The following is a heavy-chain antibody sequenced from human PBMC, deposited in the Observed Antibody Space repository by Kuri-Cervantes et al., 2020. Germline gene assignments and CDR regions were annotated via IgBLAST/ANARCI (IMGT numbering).Heavy chain of an antibody. CDR3: ARVAGSGSYSKGDDAFDI. CDR1: GGSISSGDYY. J-gene: IGHJ3*02. Sequence: SETLSLTCTVSGGSISSGDYYWSWIRQPPGKGLEWIGYIYHSGSTYYNPSLKSRVTISVDRSKNQFSLKLSSVTAADTAVYYCARVAGSGSYSKGDDAFDIWGQGTMVTVSS. CDR2: IYHSGST. D-gene: IGHD3-10*01. V-gene: IGHV4-30-2*01.